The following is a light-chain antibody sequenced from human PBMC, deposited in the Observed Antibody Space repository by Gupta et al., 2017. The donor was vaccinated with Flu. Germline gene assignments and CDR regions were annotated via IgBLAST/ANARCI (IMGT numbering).Light chain of an antibody. CDR2: GDH. V-gene: IGLV1-47*01. CDR3: ATWDDTLRGWV. CDR1: SSNIGGNY. Sequence: QSVLIQTHSASGTPGQRITISCSGSSSNIGGNYVCWYQQVPGTAPKLLIYGDHQRPSGVPDRFSGSKSGTSASLAISGLRSEDDADYYCATWDDTLRGWVFGGGTKVTVL. J-gene: IGLJ3*02.